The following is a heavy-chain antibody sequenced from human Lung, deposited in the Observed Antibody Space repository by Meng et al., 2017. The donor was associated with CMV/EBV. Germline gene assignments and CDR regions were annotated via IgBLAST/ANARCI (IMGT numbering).Heavy chain of an antibody. D-gene: IGHD2-15*01. V-gene: IGHV1-69*06. CDR2: IIPMVGTT. Sequence: SXXVSXKASGGTFRSYAINWVRQAPGKGLEWMGGIIPMVGTTNYAQKFQGRVTISADTSTRTAYMELTRLRSEDTAVYYCARYGAYCSDNGCSYYHHFGMDVWXQGNXVTVSS. J-gene: IGHJ6*02. CDR3: ARYGAYCSDNGCSYYHHFGMDV. CDR1: GGTFRSYA.